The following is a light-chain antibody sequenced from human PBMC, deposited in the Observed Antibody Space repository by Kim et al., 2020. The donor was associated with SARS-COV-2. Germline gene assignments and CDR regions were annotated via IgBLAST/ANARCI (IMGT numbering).Light chain of an antibody. Sequence: ATVSLSPGERATLSCRASQSVATYLAWYQQKPGQAPRLLIYDASKRATGIPARFRGSGSGTDFTLTIGTLEPEDSAVYYCQQRGNFGQGTRLEIK. CDR3: QQRGN. J-gene: IGKJ5*01. V-gene: IGKV3-11*01. CDR1: QSVATY. CDR2: DAS.